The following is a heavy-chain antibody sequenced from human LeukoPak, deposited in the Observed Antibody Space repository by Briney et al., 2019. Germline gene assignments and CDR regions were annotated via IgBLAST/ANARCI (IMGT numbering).Heavy chain of an antibody. CDR3: ARVYYGSGSYHYYYYYYMDV. J-gene: IGHJ6*03. CDR2: IGAYNGNT. D-gene: IGHD3-10*01. Sequence: GASVKVSCKASGYTFTSYGISWVRQAPGQGLEWMGWIGAYNGNTNYAQKLQGRVTMTTDTSTSTAYMELRSLRSDDTAVYYCARVYYGSGSYHYYYYYYMDVWGKGTTVTVSS. V-gene: IGHV1-18*01. CDR1: GYTFTSYG.